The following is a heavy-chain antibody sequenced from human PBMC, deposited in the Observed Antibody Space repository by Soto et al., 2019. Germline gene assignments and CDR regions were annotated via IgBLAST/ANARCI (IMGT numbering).Heavy chain of an antibody. Sequence: QVQLVESGGGVVQPGRSLRLSCAASGFTFSSYAMHWVRQAPGKGLEWVAVISYDGSNKYYADSVKGRFTISRDNSKNTLYLQMNSLRAEDTAVYYCARDRRGIAAAGTIWYWGQGTLVTVSS. CDR3: ARDRRGIAAAGTIWY. J-gene: IGHJ4*02. CDR1: GFTFSSYA. V-gene: IGHV3-30-3*01. CDR2: ISYDGSNK. D-gene: IGHD6-13*01.